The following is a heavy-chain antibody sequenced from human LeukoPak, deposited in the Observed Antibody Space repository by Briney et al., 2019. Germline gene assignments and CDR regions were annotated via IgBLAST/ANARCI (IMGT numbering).Heavy chain of an antibody. Sequence: SETLSLTCTVSGGSISSSSYYWGWIRQPPGKGLEWIGSIYYSGSTYYNPSLKSRVTISVDTSKNQFSLKLSSVTAADTAVYYCPRGRRGRVVNDAFDIWGQGTMVTVSS. D-gene: IGHD3-3*01. V-gene: IGHV4-39*01. J-gene: IGHJ3*02. CDR2: IYYSGST. CDR3: PRGRRGRVVNDAFDI. CDR1: GGSISSSSYY.